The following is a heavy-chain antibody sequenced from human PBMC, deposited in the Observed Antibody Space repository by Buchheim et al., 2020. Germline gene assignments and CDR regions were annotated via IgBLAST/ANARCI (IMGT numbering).Heavy chain of an antibody. J-gene: IGHJ4*02. CDR3: ARGYSDFHK. Sequence: QLQLQESGPGLVKASETLSLICTVSGGSISSSSHYWGWIRQPPGKGLEWIGSAYYSGNTHYKASLKSRVTISIHTSRNQFLLKVTSVTAANTAVYYCARGYSDFHKWGQGTL. V-gene: IGHV4-39*01. CDR2: AYYSGNT. D-gene: IGHD5-18*01. CDR1: GGSISSSSHY.